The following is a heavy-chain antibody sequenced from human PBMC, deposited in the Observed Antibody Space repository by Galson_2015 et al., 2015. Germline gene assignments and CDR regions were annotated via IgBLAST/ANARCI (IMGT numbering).Heavy chain of an antibody. CDR2: ISSSSSYR. D-gene: IGHD3-3*01. V-gene: IGHV3-11*05. Sequence: SLRLSCAASGFTFSDYYMSWIRQAPGKGLEWVSYISSSSSYRNYADSVKGRFTISRDNARNSLYLQMNSLRAEDTAMYYCARDVTWSGYSRTFDYWGQGTLVTVSS. CDR1: GFTFSDYY. CDR3: ARDVTWSGYSRTFDY. J-gene: IGHJ4*02.